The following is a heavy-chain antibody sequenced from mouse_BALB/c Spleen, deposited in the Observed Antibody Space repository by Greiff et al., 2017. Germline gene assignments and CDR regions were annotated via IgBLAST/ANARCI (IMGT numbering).Heavy chain of an antibody. Sequence: DVQLVESGGGLVKPGGSLKLSCAASGFTFSSYAMSWVRQTPEKRLEWVASISSGGSTYYPDSVKGRFTISRDNARNILYLQMSSLRSEDTAMYYCARGNLDYFDYWGQGTTLTVSS. CDR1: GFTFSSYA. D-gene: IGHD1-3*01. CDR2: ISSGGST. CDR3: ARGNLDYFDY. V-gene: IGHV5-6-5*01. J-gene: IGHJ2*01.